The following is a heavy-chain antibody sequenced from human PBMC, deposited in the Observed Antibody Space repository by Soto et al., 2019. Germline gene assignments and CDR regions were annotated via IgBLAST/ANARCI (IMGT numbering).Heavy chain of an antibody. Sequence: QVQLVQSGAEVKKPGSSVKVSCKASGGTFSSYSINWVRQAPGQGLEWMGEIIPIFGTANYAQKFQGRVTITAGESTSTAYMELSRLRSEDTAVYYCARDGGRHSGGIDYWGQGTLVTVSS. V-gene: IGHV1-69*01. D-gene: IGHD1-26*01. CDR2: IIPIFGTA. CDR1: GGTFSSYS. CDR3: ARDGGRHSGGIDY. J-gene: IGHJ4*02.